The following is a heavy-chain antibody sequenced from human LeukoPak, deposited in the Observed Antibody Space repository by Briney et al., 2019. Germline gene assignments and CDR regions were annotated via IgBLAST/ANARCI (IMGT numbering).Heavy chain of an antibody. D-gene: IGHD5-12*01. J-gene: IGHJ4*02. CDR2: ISGTGSNT. V-gene: IGHV3-23*01. Sequence: GGSLRPSCAASGFTFSTYAMSWVRQAPGKGLEWVSGISGTGSNTFYADSVKGRFTISRDNSKNTLYLQMNSLRAEDTAVYYCAKDQVPSGVVVTTSDYWGLGTLATVSS. CDR1: GFTFSTYA. CDR3: AKDQVPSGVVVTTSDY.